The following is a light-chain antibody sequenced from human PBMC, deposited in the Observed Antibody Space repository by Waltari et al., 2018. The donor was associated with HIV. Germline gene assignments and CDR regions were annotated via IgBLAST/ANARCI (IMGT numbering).Light chain of an antibody. J-gene: IGLJ2*01. Sequence: QSALTQAASVSGSPGQSITISCTGSSSDIGAYNYVSWYQQHPDKVPKPVIYEVSNRPQGSSNGFCGAKYGNTASLTITGLEADDEASDYCSSYTASSTLDVVFGGGTRLTVL. CDR3: SSYTASSTLDVV. CDR2: EVS. CDR1: SSDIGAYNY. V-gene: IGLV2-14*03.